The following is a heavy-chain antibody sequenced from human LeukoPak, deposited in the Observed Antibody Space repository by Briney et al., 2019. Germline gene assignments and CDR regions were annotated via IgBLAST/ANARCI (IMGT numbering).Heavy chain of an antibody. CDR2: SETTKPNSVTT. J-gene: IGHJ4*02. CDR3: VRVVTTSSGWYHFDN. Sequence: GGPLRLSCAASGFAMTDHHMDGVRQAPGKGMEGVGRSETTKPNSVTTEYAASVKGRFSIPRDDSKNSLYLQLNSLKTEDTAVYYCVRVVTTSSGWYHFDNWGQGTLVTVSS. CDR1: GFAMTDHH. D-gene: IGHD6-13*01. V-gene: IGHV3-72*01.